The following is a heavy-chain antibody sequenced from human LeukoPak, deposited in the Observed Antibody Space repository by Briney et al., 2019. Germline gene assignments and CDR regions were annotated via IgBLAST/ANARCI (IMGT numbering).Heavy chain of an antibody. Sequence: PGGSLRLSCAASGCTFSSYSMNWVRQAPGKGLELVSHIRSSSSTIYYADSVKGRFTISRDNAKNSLYLQMNSVRAEDSAVCYWARGGDPVDNWGQGTLVTVSS. D-gene: IGHD3-16*01. CDR1: GCTFSSYS. V-gene: IGHV3-48*01. CDR2: IRSSSSTI. J-gene: IGHJ4*02. CDR3: ARGGDPVDN.